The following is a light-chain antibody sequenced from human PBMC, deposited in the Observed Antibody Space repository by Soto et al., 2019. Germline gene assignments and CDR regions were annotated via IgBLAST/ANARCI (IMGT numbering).Light chain of an antibody. Sequence: DIQLTQSPSFLSASVGDRVTITCRASQGISSYLAWYQQKPGKAPKLLISAASTLQSGVPSRFSGSGSGTEFTLTISSLQPEDFAIYYCQQLNSYPLTFGGGTKVEIK. CDR3: QQLNSYPLT. J-gene: IGKJ4*01. V-gene: IGKV1-9*01. CDR2: AAS. CDR1: QGISSY.